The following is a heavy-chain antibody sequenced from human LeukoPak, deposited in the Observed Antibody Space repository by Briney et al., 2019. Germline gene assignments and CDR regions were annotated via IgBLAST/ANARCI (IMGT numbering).Heavy chain of an antibody. Sequence: PEGSLRLSCAASGFTFDDYAMHWVRQAPGKGLEWVSGISWNSGSIGYADSVKGRVTISRDNAKNSLYLQMNSLRAEDTALYYCAKDGDGYNPPYFDYWGQGTLVTVSS. V-gene: IGHV3-9*01. CDR3: AKDGDGYNPPYFDY. CDR2: ISWNSGSI. J-gene: IGHJ4*02. D-gene: IGHD5-24*01. CDR1: GFTFDDYA.